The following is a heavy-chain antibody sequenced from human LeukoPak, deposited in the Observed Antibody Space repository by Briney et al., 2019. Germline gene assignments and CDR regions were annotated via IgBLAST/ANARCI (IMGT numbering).Heavy chain of an antibody. CDR2: IYNSGST. CDR1: GGSISSSSYY. V-gene: IGHV4-39*01. Sequence: PSETLSLTCTVSGGSISSSSYYWGWIRQPPGKGLEWIGSIYNSGSTYYNPSLKSRVTISVDTSKNQFSLKLSSVTAADTAVYYCARGLIMAVAGRGEFHYWGQGTLVTVSS. D-gene: IGHD6-13*01. J-gene: IGHJ4*02. CDR3: ARGLIMAVAGRGEFHY.